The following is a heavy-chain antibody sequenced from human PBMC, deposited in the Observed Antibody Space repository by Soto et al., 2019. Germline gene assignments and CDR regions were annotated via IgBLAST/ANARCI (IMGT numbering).Heavy chain of an antibody. CDR1: GFTFSSYG. D-gene: IGHD3-3*01. CDR3: AKCWSGYYSDQSFDY. CDR2: ISYDGSNK. Sequence: GGSLRLSCAASGFTFSSYGMHCVRQAPGKGLEWVAVISYDGSNKYYADSVKGRFTISRDNSKNTLYLQMNSLRAEDTAVYYCAKCWSGYYSDQSFDYWGQGTLVTISS. J-gene: IGHJ4*02. V-gene: IGHV3-30*18.